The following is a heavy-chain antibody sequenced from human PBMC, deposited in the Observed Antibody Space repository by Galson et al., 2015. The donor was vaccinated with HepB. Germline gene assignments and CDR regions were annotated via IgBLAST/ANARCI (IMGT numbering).Heavy chain of an antibody. V-gene: IGHV3-15*01. D-gene: IGHD3-16*02. J-gene: IGHJ4*02. CDR1: GFSFSNAW. CDR3: ATFMFTFGGVIVDY. Sequence: SLRLSCAASGFSFSNAWMSWVRQAPGKGLEWVGRIKSKTDGGTTDYAAPVKGRFTISRDDSKNTLYLQMNSLKTEDTAVYYCATFMFTFGGVIVDYWGQGTRVTVSS. CDR2: IKSKTDGGTT.